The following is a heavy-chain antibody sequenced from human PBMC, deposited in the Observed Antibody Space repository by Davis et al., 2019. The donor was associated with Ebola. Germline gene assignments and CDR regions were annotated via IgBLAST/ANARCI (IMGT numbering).Heavy chain of an antibody. V-gene: IGHV3-73*01. D-gene: IGHD4-17*01. Sequence: GESLKISCAASGFSFSGSTIHWVRQASEKGLEWVGRVASKCYNYATLYAASVQGRFTISRDDSKNTAYLQMNSLKTEDTAVYYCSRQNYADYWFPFDPWGQGTLVTVSS. CDR1: GFSFSGST. CDR3: SRQNYADYWFPFDP. J-gene: IGHJ5*02. CDR2: VASKCYNYAT.